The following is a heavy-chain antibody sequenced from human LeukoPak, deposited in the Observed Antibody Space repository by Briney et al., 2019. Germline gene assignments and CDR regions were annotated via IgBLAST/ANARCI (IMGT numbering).Heavy chain of an antibody. Sequence: ASVKVSCKASGYTFTGYYMHWVRQAPGQGLEWMGIINPSGGSTSYAQKFQGRVTMTRDMSTSTVYMELSSLRSEDTAVYYCARDYYDSSGYYYVPGYWGQGTLVTVSS. CDR3: ARDYYDSSGYYYVPGY. J-gene: IGHJ4*02. CDR1: GYTFTGYY. D-gene: IGHD3-22*01. CDR2: INPSGGST. V-gene: IGHV1-46*01.